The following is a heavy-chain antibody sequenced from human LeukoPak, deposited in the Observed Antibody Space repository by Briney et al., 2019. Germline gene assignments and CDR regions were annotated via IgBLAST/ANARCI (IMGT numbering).Heavy chain of an antibody. Sequence: GGSLRLSCAASGFTFSSYWMHWVRQAPGKGLVWVSRINSDGSSTSYADSVKGRFTISRDNAKNTLYLQMNSLRAEDTAVYYCTGRLFCSSTSCRPSDYWGQGTLVTVSS. V-gene: IGHV3-74*01. D-gene: IGHD2-2*01. CDR2: INSDGSST. CDR3: TGRLFCSSTSCRPSDY. J-gene: IGHJ4*02. CDR1: GFTFSSYW.